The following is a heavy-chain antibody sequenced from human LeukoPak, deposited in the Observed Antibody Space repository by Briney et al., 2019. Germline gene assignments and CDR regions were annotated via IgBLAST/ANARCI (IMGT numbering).Heavy chain of an antibody. D-gene: IGHD3-10*01. Sequence: GGSLRLSCGASGFTFSSYTMSWVRQAPGKGLEWVSAISGSGGYTYYADSVKGRFTISRDNSKNTLYLQMSSLRAEDTAVYYCAKDRALYGSGTDYFHYWGQGTLVTVSS. V-gene: IGHV3-23*01. CDR3: AKDRALYGSGTDYFHY. J-gene: IGHJ4*02. CDR2: ISGSGGYT. CDR1: GFTFSSYT.